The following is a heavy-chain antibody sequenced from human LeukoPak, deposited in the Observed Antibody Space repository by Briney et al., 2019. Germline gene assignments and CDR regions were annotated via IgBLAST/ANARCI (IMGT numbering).Heavy chain of an antibody. Sequence: RTGGSLRLSCAASGFTFDDYGMSWVRQAPGKGLEWVSGINWNGGSTGYADSVKGRFTISRDNAKNSLYLQMNSLRAEDTALYHCARVRPDGSGSYWGAFDIWGQGTMVTVSS. J-gene: IGHJ3*02. CDR1: GFTFDDYG. V-gene: IGHV3-20*01. CDR2: INWNGGST. D-gene: IGHD3-10*01. CDR3: ARVRPDGSGSYWGAFDI.